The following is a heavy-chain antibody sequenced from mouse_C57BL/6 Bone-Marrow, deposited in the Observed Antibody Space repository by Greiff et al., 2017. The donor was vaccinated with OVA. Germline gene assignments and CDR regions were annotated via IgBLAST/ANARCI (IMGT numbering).Heavy chain of an antibody. CDR3: ARSAGGPYWYFYG. CDR2: IYPGGGYT. CDR1: GYTFTNYW. J-gene: IGHJ1*03. Sequence: QVQLKESGAELVRPGTSVKMSCKASGYTFTNYWIGWAKQRPGHGLEWIGDIYPGGGYTNYNEKFKGKATLTADNSSSTAYMQFSSLTSEDSAIYYCARSAGGPYWYFYGWGTGTTVTVSS. V-gene: IGHV1-63*01.